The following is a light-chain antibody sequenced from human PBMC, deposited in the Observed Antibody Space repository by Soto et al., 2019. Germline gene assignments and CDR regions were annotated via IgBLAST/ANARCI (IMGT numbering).Light chain of an antibody. CDR1: SGHSSYA. Sequence: QLVLTQSPSASASLGASVKLTGTLSSGHSSYAIAWHQQQPGKGPRYLMKLNSDGSHTKGDGIPDRFSGSNSGAERYLTISSLQSEDEADYYCQTWCTGIVVFGGGTKLTLL. J-gene: IGLJ2*01. CDR2: LNSDGSH. V-gene: IGLV4-69*01. CDR3: QTWCTGIVV.